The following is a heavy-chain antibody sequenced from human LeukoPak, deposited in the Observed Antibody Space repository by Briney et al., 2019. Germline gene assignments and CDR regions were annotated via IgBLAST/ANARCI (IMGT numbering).Heavy chain of an antibody. CDR3: ARDQFRAFGI. J-gene: IGHJ3*02. CDR1: GGSISSYY. V-gene: IGHV4-59*01. Sequence: PSETLSLTCTVSGGSISSYYWSWIRQPPGKGLEWIGYISYTGSSNYNPSLKSRVTISVDTSENQLSLKLSSVTAADTAVYFCARDQFRAFGIWGQGTTVTVSS. D-gene: IGHD2-21*01. CDR2: ISYTGSS.